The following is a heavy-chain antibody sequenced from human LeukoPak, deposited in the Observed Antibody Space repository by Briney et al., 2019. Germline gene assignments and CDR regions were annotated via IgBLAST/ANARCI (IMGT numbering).Heavy chain of an antibody. D-gene: IGHD3-22*01. V-gene: IGHV1-58*02. CDR3: AACPWYYYDSSANFDP. CDR1: GFTFTSSA. Sequence: SVKVSCKASGFTFTSSAMQWVRQARGQRLEWIGWIVVGSGNTNYAQKFQVRVTITRDMSTSTAYMELSSLRSEDTAVYYCAACPWYYYDSSANFDPWGQGTLVTVSS. J-gene: IGHJ5*02. CDR2: IVVGSGNT.